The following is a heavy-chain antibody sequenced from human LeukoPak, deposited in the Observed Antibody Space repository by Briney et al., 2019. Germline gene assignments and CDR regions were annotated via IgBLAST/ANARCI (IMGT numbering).Heavy chain of an antibody. V-gene: IGHV1-46*01. D-gene: IGHD5-18*01. CDR2: INPSGGST. CDR3: ARVDTAMVFDY. Sequence: ASVKVSCKASGYTFTSYYMHWVRQAPGQGLEWMGIINPSGGSTGYAQKFQGRVTITADKSTSTAYMELSSLRSEDTAVYYCARVDTAMVFDYWGQGTLVTVSS. J-gene: IGHJ4*02. CDR1: GYTFTSYY.